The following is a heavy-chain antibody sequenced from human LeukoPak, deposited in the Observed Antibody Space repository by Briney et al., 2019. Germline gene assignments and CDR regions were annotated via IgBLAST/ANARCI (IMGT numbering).Heavy chain of an antibody. CDR2: IYYSGST. CDR3: ARQPVLWSQLLSGGMGGTYYYGMDV. J-gene: IGHJ6*02. D-gene: IGHD2-2*01. Sequence: PSETLSLTCTVSGGSISSSSYYWGWIRQPPGKGLEWIGSIYYSGSTYYNPSLKSRVTISVDTSKNQFSLKLSSVTAADTAVYYCARQPVLWSQLLSGGMGGTYYYGMDVWGRGTTVTVSS. CDR1: GGSISSSSYY. V-gene: IGHV4-39*01.